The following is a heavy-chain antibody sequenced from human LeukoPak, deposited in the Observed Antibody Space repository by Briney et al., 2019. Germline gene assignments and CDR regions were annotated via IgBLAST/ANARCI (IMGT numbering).Heavy chain of an antibody. CDR1: GFTVSSNY. D-gene: IGHD6-13*01. Sequence: GGSLRLSCAASGFTVSSNYMSWVRQASGKGLEWVSVIYSGGSTYYADSVKGRFTISRDNSKNTLYLQMNSLRAEDTAVYYCASQRGIAAAGNNWGQGTLVTVSS. J-gene: IGHJ4*02. V-gene: IGHV3-66*04. CDR2: IYSGGST. CDR3: ASQRGIAAAGNN.